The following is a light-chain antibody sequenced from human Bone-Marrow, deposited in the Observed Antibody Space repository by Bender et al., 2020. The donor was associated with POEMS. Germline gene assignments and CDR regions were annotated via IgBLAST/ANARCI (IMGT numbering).Light chain of an antibody. J-gene: IGLJ1*01. Sequence: QSALSQPASVSGSPGQSIIVSCTGTSSDIGTYSLVSWYQQYPGKAPKLLIYEDIKRPSGVSNRFSGSKSGNTASLTVSGLQAEDEADYYCFSFAGRDTYVFGTGTKVIVL. CDR3: FSFAGRDTYV. CDR1: SSDIGTYSL. CDR2: EDI. V-gene: IGLV2-23*01.